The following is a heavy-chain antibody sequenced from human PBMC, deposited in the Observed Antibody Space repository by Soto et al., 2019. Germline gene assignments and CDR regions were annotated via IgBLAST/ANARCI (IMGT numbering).Heavy chain of an antibody. CDR2: ISGRGGST. CDR1: GFTFSSYA. CDR3: AKHLVDSGYDSMRVYYFDY. V-gene: IGHV3-23*01. J-gene: IGHJ4*02. Sequence: EVQLLESGGGLVQPGGSLRLSCAASGFTFSSYAMSWVRQATGKGLEWVSAISGRGGSTYYADSVRGRFTISRDNSKNTLYLQMNSLRAEDTAVYYCAKHLVDSGYDSMRVYYFDYWGQGTLVTVSS. D-gene: IGHD5-12*01.